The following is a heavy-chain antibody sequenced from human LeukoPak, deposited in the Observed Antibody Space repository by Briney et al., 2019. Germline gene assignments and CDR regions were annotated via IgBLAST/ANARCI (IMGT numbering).Heavy chain of an antibody. J-gene: IGHJ5*02. CDR2: VDIDGSST. CDR3: ARDRPHNWFDP. Sequence: AGGSLRLSCAASGFTFSSYWMHWVRQVPGKGLEWVSRVDIDGSSTTYADSVKCRFTISRDNAKNTLYLQMNSLRAEDTAVDYCARDRPHNWFDPWGQGTLVTVSS. CDR1: GFTFSSYW. V-gene: IGHV3-74*01.